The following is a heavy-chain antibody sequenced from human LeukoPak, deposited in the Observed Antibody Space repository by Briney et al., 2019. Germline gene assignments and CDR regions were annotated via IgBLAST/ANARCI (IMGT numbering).Heavy chain of an antibody. CDR1: GGSISSSSYS. Sequence: SETLSLTCTVSGGSISSSSYSWGWIRQPPGKGLEWIGSIYYSGSTYYNPSLKSRVTISVDTSKNQFSLKLSSVTAADTAVYYCASRTGGPLDYWGQGTLVTVSS. CDR2: IYYSGST. V-gene: IGHV4-39*01. D-gene: IGHD1-1*01. CDR3: ASRTGGPLDY. J-gene: IGHJ4*02.